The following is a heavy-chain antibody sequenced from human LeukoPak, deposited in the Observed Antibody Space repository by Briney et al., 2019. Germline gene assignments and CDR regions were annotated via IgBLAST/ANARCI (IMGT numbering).Heavy chain of an antibody. V-gene: IGHV3-7*01. CDR1: GFTFSSYW. D-gene: IGHD6-13*01. CDR3: ARSSSWSLFDY. J-gene: IGHJ4*02. CDR2: IKQDGSEK. Sequence: GGSLRLSCVASGFTFSSYWMSWVRQAPGKGLEWVANIKQDGSEKYYVDSVKGRFTISRDNAKNSLYLQMNSLRAEDTAVYYCARSSSWSLFDYWGQGTLVTVSS.